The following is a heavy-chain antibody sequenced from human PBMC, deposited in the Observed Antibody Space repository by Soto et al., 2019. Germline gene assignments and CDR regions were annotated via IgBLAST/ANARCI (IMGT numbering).Heavy chain of an antibody. CDR1: GGSISSSSYY. Sequence: PSETLSLTCTVSGGSISSSSYYWGWLRQPPGRGLEWIGSIYYSGSTYYNPSLTSRGTISVDTSKNQFSLKLSSVTAADTAVYNCAKTGVAAQNFDYWGQGTLVTVSS. D-gene: IGHD6-13*01. CDR2: IYYSGST. J-gene: IGHJ4*02. CDR3: AKTGVAAQNFDY. V-gene: IGHV4-39*01.